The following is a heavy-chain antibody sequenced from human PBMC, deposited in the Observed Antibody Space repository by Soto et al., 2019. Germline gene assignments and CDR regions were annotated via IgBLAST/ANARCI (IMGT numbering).Heavy chain of an antibody. CDR3: ARVPSPFDYYYAMDF. V-gene: IGHV4-30-4*01. Sequence: ASETLSDTCTVSGDSISSCNKYCSWIRQPPGKGLEWIGHIYSSGSTYYNPSLKSRLSISLHTSDNQFSLKFDSVTDADSAVYYCARVPSPFDYYYAMDFWGKGTTVTVS. D-gene: IGHD3-16*01. CDR1: GDSISSCNKY. CDR2: IYSSGST. J-gene: IGHJ6*04.